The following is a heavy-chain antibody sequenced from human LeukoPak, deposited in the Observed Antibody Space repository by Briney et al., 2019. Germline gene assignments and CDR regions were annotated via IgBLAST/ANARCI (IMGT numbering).Heavy chain of an antibody. D-gene: IGHD3-16*01. CDR3: AWGGTTEIPDLNQYFGLDV. CDR1: GYTFRNYG. V-gene: IGHV1-18*04. J-gene: IGHJ6*02. CDR2: ISAYNGNT. Sequence: ASVKVSCKASGYTFRNYGITWARQAPGQGLEWMGCISAYNGNTNYARNLQGRFTLTTDTSTSTFYMELGSLRPDDTAIYYCAWGGTTEIPDLNQYFGLDVWGRGTTVTVSS.